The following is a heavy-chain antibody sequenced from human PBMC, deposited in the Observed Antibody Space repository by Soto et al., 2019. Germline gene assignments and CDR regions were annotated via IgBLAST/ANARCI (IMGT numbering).Heavy chain of an antibody. CDR2: IIPIFGTA. D-gene: IGHD3-9*01. Sequence: RASVKVSCKASGGTFSSYAISWVRQAPGQGLEWMGGIIPIFGTANYAQKFQGRVTITADESTSTAYMELSSLRSEDTAVYYCARDRRDILTGYYTFWFDPWGQGTLVTVSS. V-gene: IGHV1-69*13. CDR1: GGTFSSYA. CDR3: ARDRRDILTGYYTFWFDP. J-gene: IGHJ5*02.